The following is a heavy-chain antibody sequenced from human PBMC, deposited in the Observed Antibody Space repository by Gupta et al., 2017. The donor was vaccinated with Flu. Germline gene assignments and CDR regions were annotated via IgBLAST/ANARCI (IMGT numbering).Heavy chain of an antibody. CDR2: INPNRGGT. V-gene: IGHV1-2*02. Sequence: QVQLAQSGAEVKKPAASVKVSCKASGYTFTGYYMHWVRQAPGQGLEWMGWINPNRGGTNYAQKFQGRVTMTRDTSICTAYMELSRLRSDDTAVYYCASRKREWELEQNYYYYGMDVWGQGTTVTVSS. CDR3: ASRKREWELEQNYYYYGMDV. CDR1: GYTFTGYY. D-gene: IGHD1-26*01. J-gene: IGHJ6*02.